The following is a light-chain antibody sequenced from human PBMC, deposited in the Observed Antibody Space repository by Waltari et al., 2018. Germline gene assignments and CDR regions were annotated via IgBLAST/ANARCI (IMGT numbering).Light chain of an antibody. CDR2: QDS. J-gene: IGLJ3*02. Sequence: SYELTQPSSVSVSPGQTASITCSGYNLGSKYVSWVQQRPGQSPVLVIYQDSERPSGIPERCSGSNSGDTATLTISGTQAMDEAEYFCRAWDTSTVVFGGGTELTVL. V-gene: IGLV3-1*01. CDR1: NLGSKY. CDR3: RAWDTSTVV.